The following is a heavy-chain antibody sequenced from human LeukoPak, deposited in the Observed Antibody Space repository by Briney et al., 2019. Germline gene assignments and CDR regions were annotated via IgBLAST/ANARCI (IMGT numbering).Heavy chain of an antibody. Sequence: PGGSLRLSCEVSGFTFSSYAMHWVRQAPGKGLEWVAVISYDESNKSNADSVKGRFTISRDNSKNTLYLQMNSLRAEDTATYFCARHLRGVRGTFDYWGQGTLVTVSS. CDR2: ISYDESNK. V-gene: IGHV3-30-3*01. D-gene: IGHD3-10*01. J-gene: IGHJ4*02. CDR1: GFTFSSYA. CDR3: ARHLRGVRGTFDY.